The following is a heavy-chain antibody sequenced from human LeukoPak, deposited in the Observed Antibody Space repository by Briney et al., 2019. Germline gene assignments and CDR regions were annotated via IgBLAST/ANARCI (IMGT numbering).Heavy chain of an antibody. J-gene: IGHJ4*02. CDR2: IKEDGSDK. CDR1: GFTFSNYW. D-gene: IGHD3-22*01. V-gene: IGHV3-7*01. Sequence: GSLRLSCAASGFTFSNYWMSWVRQTPGKGLEWVANIKEDGSDKYYVDSLKGRFTISRDNAKNSLYLQMNSLRAEDTAVYYCARHDSSGLDYWGQGTLVTVSS. CDR3: ARHDSSGLDY.